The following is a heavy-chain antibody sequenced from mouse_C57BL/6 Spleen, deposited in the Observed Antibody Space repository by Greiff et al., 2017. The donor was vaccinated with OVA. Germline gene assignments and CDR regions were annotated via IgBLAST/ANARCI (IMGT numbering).Heavy chain of an antibody. D-gene: IGHD3-1*01. Sequence: VMLVESGAELLKPGASVKLSCKATGYTFTGYWIEWVKQRPGHGLEWIGEILPGSGSTNSNEKFKGKATFTADTSSNTAYMQLSSLTTEDSAIYYCARSGDYWGQGTTLTVSS. J-gene: IGHJ2*01. CDR3: ARSGDY. V-gene: IGHV1-9*01. CDR2: ILPGSGST. CDR1: GYTFTGYW.